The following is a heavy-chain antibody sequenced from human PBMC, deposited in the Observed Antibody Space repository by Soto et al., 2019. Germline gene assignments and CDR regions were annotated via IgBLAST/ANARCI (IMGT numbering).Heavy chain of an antibody. D-gene: IGHD3-22*01. CDR2: IKQDGSEK. J-gene: IGHJ4*02. V-gene: IGHV3-7*01. Sequence: EVQLVESGGGLVQPGGSLRLSCAASGFTFSSYWMSWVGQAPGKGLEWVANIKQDGSEKYYVDSVKGRFTISRDNAKNPLYMQMNSLRAEDTAVYYCGSSYYDSSPIDYWGQGNLVTVSS. CDR1: GFTFSSYW. CDR3: GSSYYDSSPIDY.